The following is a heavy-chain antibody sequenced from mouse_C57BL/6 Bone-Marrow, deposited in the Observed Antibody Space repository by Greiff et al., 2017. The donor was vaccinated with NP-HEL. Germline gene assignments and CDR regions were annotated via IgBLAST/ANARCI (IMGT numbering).Heavy chain of an antibody. J-gene: IGHJ4*01. CDR2: ISSGGSYT. V-gene: IGHV5-6*01. CDR1: GFTFSSYG. D-gene: IGHD2-3*01. CDR3: ARQRKVDGYSLDY. Sequence: VQLKQSGGDLVKPGGSLKLSCAASGFTFSSYGMSWVRQTPDKRLEWVATISSGGSYTYYPDSVKGRFTISRDNAKNTLYLQMSSLKSEDTAMYYCARQRKVDGYSLDYWGQGTSVTVS.